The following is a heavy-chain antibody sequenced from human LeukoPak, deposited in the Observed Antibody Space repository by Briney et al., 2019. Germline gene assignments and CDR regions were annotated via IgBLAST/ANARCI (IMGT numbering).Heavy chain of an antibody. V-gene: IGHV4-31*03. CDR3: ARGHYGSSGYYWGARAYNWFDP. CDR2: IYYSGST. Sequence: TLSLTCTVSGGSISSGGYYWSWIRQHPGKGLEWIGYIYYSGSTYYNPSLKSRVTISVDTSKNQFSLKLSSVTAADTAVYYCARGHYGSSGYYWGARAYNWFDPWGQGTLVTVSS. J-gene: IGHJ5*02. CDR1: GGSISSGGYY. D-gene: IGHD3-22*01.